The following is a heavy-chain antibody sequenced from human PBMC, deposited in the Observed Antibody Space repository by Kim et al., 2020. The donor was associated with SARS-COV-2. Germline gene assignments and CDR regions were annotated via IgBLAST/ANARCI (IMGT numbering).Heavy chain of an antibody. CDR3: TRSPGYSSGWNDY. J-gene: IGHJ4*02. CDR2: IRSKANSYAT. D-gene: IGHD6-19*01. Sequence: GGSLRLSCAASGFTFSGSAMHWVRQASGKGLEWVGRIRSKANSYATAYAASVKGRFTISRDDSKNTAYLQMNSLKTEDTAVYYCTRSPGYSSGWNDYWGQGTLVTVSS. V-gene: IGHV3-73*01. CDR1: GFTFSGSA.